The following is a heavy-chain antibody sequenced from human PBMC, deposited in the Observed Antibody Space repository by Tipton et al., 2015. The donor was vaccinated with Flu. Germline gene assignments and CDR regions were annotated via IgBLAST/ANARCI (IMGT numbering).Heavy chain of an antibody. CDR2: VNHSGGT. Sequence: LRLSCTISGGSFSAYYWSWIRQSPGKGLEWIGEVNHSGGTNYNPSLKGRVTISLDTSKNHFSLELSSVTAADTAVYYCAGTMLVTPDAFDVWGQGKMVTVSS. D-gene: IGHD4-23*01. CDR1: GGSFSAYY. J-gene: IGHJ3*01. CDR3: AGTMLVTPDAFDV. V-gene: IGHV4-34*01.